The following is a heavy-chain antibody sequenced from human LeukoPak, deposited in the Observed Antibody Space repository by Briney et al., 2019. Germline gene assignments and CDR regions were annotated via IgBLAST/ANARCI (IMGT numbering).Heavy chain of an antibody. J-gene: IGHJ4*02. CDR2: ISYDGGNK. CDR3: VSLGYSSSSVRY. D-gene: IGHD6-6*01. Sequence: GGSLRLSCAASGFTFSRSAMHWVRQAPGKGLEWVAIISYDGGNKYYADSVKGRFTISRDNSKNTLYLQMNSLRAEDTAVYFCVSLGYSSSSVRYWGQGALVTVSS. CDR1: GFTFSRSA. V-gene: IGHV3-30*04.